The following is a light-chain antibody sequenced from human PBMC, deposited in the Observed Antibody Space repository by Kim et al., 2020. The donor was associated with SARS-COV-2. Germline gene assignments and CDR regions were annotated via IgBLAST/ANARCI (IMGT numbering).Light chain of an antibody. CDR1: SSNY. V-gene: IGLV2-8*01. CDR3: KSYAGNNIVL. J-gene: IGLJ2*01. CDR2: DVN. Sequence: QSALTQPPSVSGFPEQSVTISCSGTSSNYVSWYQHHPGKAPKLIIYDVNRRPSGVPARFPGSKSGNTASLTVSGIQADDEADYYCKSYAGNNIVLFGGGTQLTVL.